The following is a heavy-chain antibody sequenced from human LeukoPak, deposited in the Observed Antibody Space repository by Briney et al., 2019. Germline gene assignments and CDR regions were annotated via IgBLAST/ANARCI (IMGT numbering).Heavy chain of an antibody. Sequence: SQTLSLTCTVSSGSISSGGYYWSWIRQHPGKGLEWIGYIYSSGSTYYNPSLQSRVTISVDTSKNQFSLRLNSVTAADTAVYYCARVVVAATYSPWGQGTLVTVSS. J-gene: IGHJ5*02. CDR3: ARVVVAATYSP. V-gene: IGHV4-31*03. CDR2: IYSSGST. D-gene: IGHD2-15*01. CDR1: SGSISSGGYY.